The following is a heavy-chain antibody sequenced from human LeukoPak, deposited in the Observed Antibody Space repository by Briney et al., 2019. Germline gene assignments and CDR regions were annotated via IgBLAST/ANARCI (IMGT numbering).Heavy chain of an antibody. Sequence: ETLSLTCTVSGGSISSSSYYWGWIRQPPGKGLEWIGSIYYSGSTYYNPSLKSRVTISVDTSKNQFSLKLSSVTAADTAVYYCARAPEGSGWYYFDYWGQGTLVTVSS. V-gene: IGHV4-39*07. D-gene: IGHD6-19*01. CDR3: ARAPEGSGWYYFDY. CDR2: IYYSGST. CDR1: GGSISSSSYY. J-gene: IGHJ4*02.